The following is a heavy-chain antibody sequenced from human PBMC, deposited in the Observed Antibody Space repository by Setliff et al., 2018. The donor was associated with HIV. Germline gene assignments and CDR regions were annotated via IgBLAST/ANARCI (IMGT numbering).Heavy chain of an antibody. CDR3: AKGAGFYGDYTFDY. CDR2: IYYSGST. CDR1: GGSISSDY. V-gene: IGHV4-59*01. J-gene: IGHJ4*02. Sequence: PSETLSLTCTVSGGSISSDYWSWIRQPPGKGLEWIGYIYYSGSTNYNPSLKSRVTISVATSKNQFSLKLNSVTTADTAVYYCAKGAGFYGDYTFDYWGQGHLVTVSS. D-gene: IGHD4-17*01.